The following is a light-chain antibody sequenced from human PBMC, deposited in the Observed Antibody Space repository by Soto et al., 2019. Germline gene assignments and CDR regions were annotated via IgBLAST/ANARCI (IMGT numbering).Light chain of an antibody. Sequence: IQMTQSPSSVSASVGDRVTITCRASPGINTYLAWYQQRPGKVPKLLISEASTLESGVPSRFTGSGSGTDFSLVISSLQPEDVATYYCQTYNSYPFTFGPGT. CDR3: QTYNSYPFT. CDR2: EAS. V-gene: IGKV1-27*01. CDR1: PGINTY. J-gene: IGKJ3*01.